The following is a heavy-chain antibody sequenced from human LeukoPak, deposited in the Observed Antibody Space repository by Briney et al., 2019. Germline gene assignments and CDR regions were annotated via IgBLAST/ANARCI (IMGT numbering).Heavy chain of an antibody. D-gene: IGHD4-17*01. CDR2: INPNSGGT. CDR3: ATITVTTFELDAFDI. Sequence: ASVKVSCKASGYTFTSYGISWVRQAPGQGLEWMGWINPNSGGTNYAQKFQGRVTMTRDTSISTAYMELSRLRSDDTAVYYCATITVTTFELDAFDIWGQGTMVTVSS. CDR1: GYTFTSYG. J-gene: IGHJ3*02. V-gene: IGHV1-2*02.